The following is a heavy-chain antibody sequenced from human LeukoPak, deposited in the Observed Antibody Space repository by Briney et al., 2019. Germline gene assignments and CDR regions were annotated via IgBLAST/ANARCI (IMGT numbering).Heavy chain of an antibody. V-gene: IGHV4-59*01. CDR2: IYYSGST. CDR3: ARYCSGISGYTRALAS. J-gene: IGHJ4*02. CDR1: GGPISNYY. Sequence: KPSETLSLTCTVSGGPISNYYWRWIPQPPGKGREWIGYIYYSGSTSYNPPLKSRVTISVDTSKNQFSLKLSSVTAADTAVYFCARYCSGISGYTRALASWGQGTLVTVSS. D-gene: IGHD2-15*01.